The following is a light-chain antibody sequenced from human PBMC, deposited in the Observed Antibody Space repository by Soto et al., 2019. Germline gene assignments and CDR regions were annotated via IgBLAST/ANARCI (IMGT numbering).Light chain of an antibody. CDR1: QDITNQ. CDR2: DSS. V-gene: IGKV1-33*01. Sequence: DIPVTQSPSSLSASVGDRVTITCQASQDITNQLNWYQHKPGKAPKLLICDSSDLETGVPSRFSGSGSGTYFTLTINSLQPEDFATYYCQTHDGVPHFGPGTRIDIK. CDR3: QTHDGVPH. J-gene: IGKJ3*01.